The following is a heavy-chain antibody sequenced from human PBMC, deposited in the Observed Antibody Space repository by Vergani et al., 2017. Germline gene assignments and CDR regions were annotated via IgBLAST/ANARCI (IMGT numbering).Heavy chain of an antibody. CDR2: ISGSGGST. CDR1: GFTFSSYA. V-gene: IGHV3-23*01. J-gene: IGHJ4*02. D-gene: IGHD2-2*01. Sequence: EVQLLESGGGLVQPGGSLRLSCAASGFTFSSYAMSWVRQAPGKGLEWVSAISGSGGSTYYADSVKGWFTISRDNSKNTLYLQMNSLRAEDTAVYYCAKDEAIVVVPADKPEDWGQGTLVTVSS. CDR3: AKDEAIVVVPADKPED.